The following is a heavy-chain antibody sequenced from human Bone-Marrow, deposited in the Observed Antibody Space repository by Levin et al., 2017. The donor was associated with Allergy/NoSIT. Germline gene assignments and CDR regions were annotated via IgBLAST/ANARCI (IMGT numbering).Heavy chain of an antibody. D-gene: IGHD4-17*01. Sequence: PGGSLRLSCAASGFTLTDYYMDWVRQAPGKGLEWIGRTRNKANSYSTEYAASVRGRFTISRDDSKNSLYLQMNSLKTEDTAVYCCASGRWRDYDLKAPFDYWGQGTLVTVSS. V-gene: IGHV3-72*01. CDR2: TRNKANSYST. J-gene: IGHJ4*02. CDR3: ASGRWRDYDLKAPFDY. CDR1: GFTLTDYY.